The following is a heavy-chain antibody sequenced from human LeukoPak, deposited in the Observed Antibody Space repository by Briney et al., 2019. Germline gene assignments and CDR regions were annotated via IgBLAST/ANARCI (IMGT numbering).Heavy chain of an antibody. CDR3: GTWAFYHSLDV. J-gene: IGHJ6*02. V-gene: IGHV3-7*03. Sequence: GGSLRLSCAASGFTLSTHWMAWVRQAPGKGLEWVANIKHDGSEKYYVDSVKGRFTISRDNSKDSLYLQMNSLTTDDTALYYCGTWAFYHSLDVWGQGTTVTVSS. CDR1: GFTLSTHW. CDR2: IKHDGSEK. D-gene: IGHD2/OR15-2a*01.